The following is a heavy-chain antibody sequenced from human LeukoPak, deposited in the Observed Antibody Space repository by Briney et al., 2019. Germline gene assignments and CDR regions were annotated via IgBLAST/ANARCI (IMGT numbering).Heavy chain of an antibody. CDR2: IYTSGST. V-gene: IGHV4-4*07. J-gene: IGHJ4*02. Sequence: PSETLSLTCTVSGGSISSYYWSWIRQPAGKGLEWIGRIYTSGSTNYNPSLKSGVTMSVDTSKNQCSLKLSSVTAADTAVYYCARERYYYDSSGYVYFDYWGQGTLVTVSS. CDR3: ARERYYYDSSGYVYFDY. CDR1: GGSISSYY. D-gene: IGHD3-22*01.